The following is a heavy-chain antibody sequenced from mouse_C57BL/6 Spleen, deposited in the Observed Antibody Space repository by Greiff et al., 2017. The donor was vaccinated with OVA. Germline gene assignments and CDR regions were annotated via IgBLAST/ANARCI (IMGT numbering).Heavy chain of an antibody. D-gene: IGHD2-5*01. J-gene: IGHJ2*01. V-gene: IGHV5-16*01. CDR2: INYDGSST. Sequence: VMLVESEGGLVQPGSSMKLSCTASGFTFSDYYMAWVRQVPEKGLEWVANINYDGSSTYYLDSLKSRFIISRDNAKNILYLQMSSLKSEDTATYYCARESNYYFDYWGQGTTLTVSS. CDR1: GFTFSDYY. CDR3: ARESNYYFDY.